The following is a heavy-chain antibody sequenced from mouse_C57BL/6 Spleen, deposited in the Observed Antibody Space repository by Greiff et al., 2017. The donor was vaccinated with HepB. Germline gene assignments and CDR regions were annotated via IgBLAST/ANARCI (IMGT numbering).Heavy chain of an antibody. CDR2: INPYNGDT. CDR3: ARSGMIRGYYYAMDY. J-gene: IGHJ4*01. V-gene: IGHV1-20*01. Sequence: VQLQQSGPELVKPGDSVKISCKASGYSFTGYFMNWVMQSHGKSLEWIGRINPYNGDTFYNQKFKGKATLTVDKSSSTAHMELRSLTSEDSAVYYCARSGMIRGYYYAMDYWGQGTSVTVSS. D-gene: IGHD2-4*01. CDR1: GYSFTGYF.